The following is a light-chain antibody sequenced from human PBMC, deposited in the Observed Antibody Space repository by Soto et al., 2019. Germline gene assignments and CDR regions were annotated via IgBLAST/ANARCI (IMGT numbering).Light chain of an antibody. V-gene: IGLV1-36*01. J-gene: IGLJ3*02. CDR3: AAWDDSLNGPV. CDR2: YDD. CDR1: SSNIGNNA. Sequence: QSVLTQPPSVSEAPRQRVTISCSGSSSNIGNNAVNWYQQLPGKAPRLLIYYDDLRPSGVSDRFSGSKSGTSASLAISGLQSEDEADYYCAAWDDSLNGPVFGGGTKLPS.